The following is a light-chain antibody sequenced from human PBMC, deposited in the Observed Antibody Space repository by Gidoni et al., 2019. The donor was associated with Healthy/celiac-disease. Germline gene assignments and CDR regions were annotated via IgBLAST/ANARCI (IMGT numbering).Light chain of an antibody. J-gene: IGKJ2*03. V-gene: IGKV1-9*01. Sequence: IQLTQSPSFLSASVGYRVTITCRASQGISSYLAWYQQKPGKAPKLLIYAASTLQSGVPSRFRGSGSGTEFTLTIRSLQTEDFATYYCQQINSYPRSFGQGTKLAIK. CDR1: QGISSY. CDR3: QQINSYPRS. CDR2: AAS.